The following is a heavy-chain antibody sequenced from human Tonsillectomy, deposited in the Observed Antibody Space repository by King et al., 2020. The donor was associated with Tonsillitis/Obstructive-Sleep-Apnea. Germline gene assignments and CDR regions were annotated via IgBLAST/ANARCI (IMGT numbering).Heavy chain of an antibody. D-gene: IGHD1-1*01. CDR1: GFTFSSYA. Sequence: VQLVESGGGLVQPGGSLRLSCAASGFTFSSYAMSWVRQAPGKGLEWVSSSSGIGGSTYYQHSVKGRFTISRDNSKNTQYLQRSSLRAEYTAFYYCSQFGRTSGSYFVMDVWVQATTVTVCS. CDR3: SQFGRTSGSYFVMDV. CDR2: SSGIGGST. V-gene: IGHV3-23*04. J-gene: IGHJ6*02.